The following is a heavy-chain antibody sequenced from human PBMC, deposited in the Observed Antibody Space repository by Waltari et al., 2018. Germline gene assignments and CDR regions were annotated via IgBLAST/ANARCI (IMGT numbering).Heavy chain of an antibody. J-gene: IGHJ3*01. CDR1: GYTFTAYS. V-gene: IGHV1-2*06. Sequence: QVQLVQSGAEVKKPGASVRVSCKASGYTFTAYSIHWVRQAPGQGLEWMGRINPNSGDTKSAQNFQGRVTMTSDTSINTAYMEVSSLRSDDTAVFFCARPCTQTGTFWGGVHDAFDLWGQGTMVTVSS. D-gene: IGHD3-16*01. CDR3: ARPCTQTGTFWGGVHDAFDL. CDR2: INPNSGDT.